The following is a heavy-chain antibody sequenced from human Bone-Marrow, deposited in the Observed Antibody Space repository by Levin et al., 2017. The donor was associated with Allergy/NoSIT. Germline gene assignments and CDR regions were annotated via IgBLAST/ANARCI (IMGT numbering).Heavy chain of an antibody. Sequence: GESLKISCEASGFIFSNFAMHWVRQAPGKGLEWVAVIWHDGSNEYYLDSVKGRFIISRDNSKNKVYLQMNRLRAEDTGVYYCARDWALTGIDEPTILKDHWGQGTLVTVAS. J-gene: IGHJ4*02. CDR2: IWHDGSNE. V-gene: IGHV3-33*01. CDR3: ARDWALTGIDEPTILKDH. CDR1: GFIFSNFA. D-gene: IGHD3-9*01.